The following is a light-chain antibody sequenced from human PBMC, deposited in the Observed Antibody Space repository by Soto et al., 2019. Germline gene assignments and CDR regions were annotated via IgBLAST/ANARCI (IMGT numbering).Light chain of an antibody. V-gene: IGKV3-11*01. CDR2: DAS. J-gene: IGKJ4*01. Sequence: EIVFTQSPGTLSLSPGERATLSCRASQSLSGRYLAWYQQKPGQAPRLLIYDASNRATGIPARFSGSGSGTDFTLTISSLEPEDFAIYYCQQRSKWLAFGGGTKVDIK. CDR1: QSLSGRY. CDR3: QQRSKWLA.